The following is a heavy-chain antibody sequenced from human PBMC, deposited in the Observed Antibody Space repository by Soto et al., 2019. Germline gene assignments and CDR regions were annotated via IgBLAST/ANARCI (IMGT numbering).Heavy chain of an antibody. CDR3: TTVPPSRLRNPRV. Sequence: PWGSLRLSCEGSGLTFSTAYMSWVRQAPGKGLEWVGRIKTEADGGTTEYAAPVKGRFNISRDDSKDTLYVEMSSLNTEDPAVYYCTTVPPSRLRNPRVWGRGTLVTVSS. CDR1: GLTFSTAY. D-gene: IGHD3-16*01. CDR2: IKTEADGGTT. V-gene: IGHV3-15*01. J-gene: IGHJ4*02.